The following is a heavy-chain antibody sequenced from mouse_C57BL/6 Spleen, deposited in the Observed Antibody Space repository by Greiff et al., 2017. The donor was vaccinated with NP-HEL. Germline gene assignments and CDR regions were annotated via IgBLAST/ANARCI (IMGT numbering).Heavy chain of an antibody. J-gene: IGHJ3*01. CDR2: INPNNGGT. CDR3: ARGGYDYVAWFAY. Sequence: VQLQQSGPELVKPGASVKMSCKASGYTFTDYNMHWVKQSHGKSLEWIGYINPNNGGTSYNQKFKGKATLTVNKSSSTAYMELRSLTSEDSAVYYCARGGYDYVAWFAYWGQGTLVTVSA. D-gene: IGHD2-4*01. V-gene: IGHV1-22*01. CDR1: GYTFTDYN.